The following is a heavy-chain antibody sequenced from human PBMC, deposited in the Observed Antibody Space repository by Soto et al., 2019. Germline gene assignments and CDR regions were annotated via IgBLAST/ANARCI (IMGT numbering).Heavy chain of an antibody. CDR3: ARAYTWGVTVAGT. V-gene: IGHV1-24*01. J-gene: IGHJ1*01. D-gene: IGHD6-19*01. Sequence: ASVKVSCKVSGYTLTELSMHWVRQAPGKGLEWMGGFDPDGGETIYAQKFQGRVTMTGNTSISTAYMELSSLRSEDTAVYYCARAYTWGVTVAGTWGQGTLVTVSS. CDR2: FDPDGGET. CDR1: GYTLTELS.